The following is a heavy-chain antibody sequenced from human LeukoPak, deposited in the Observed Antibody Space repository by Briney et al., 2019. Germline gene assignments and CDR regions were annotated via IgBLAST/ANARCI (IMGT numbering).Heavy chain of an antibody. CDR3: ATRIAVAGIYDY. V-gene: IGHV4-39*01. CDR1: GGSISSSSYY. J-gene: IGHJ4*02. CDR2: IYYSGST. D-gene: IGHD6-19*01. Sequence: PSETLSPTCTVSGGSISSSSYYWGWIRQPPGKGLEWIGSIYYSGSTYYNPSLKSRVTISVATSKNQFSLKLSSVTAADTAVYYCATRIAVAGIYDYWGQGTLVTVSS.